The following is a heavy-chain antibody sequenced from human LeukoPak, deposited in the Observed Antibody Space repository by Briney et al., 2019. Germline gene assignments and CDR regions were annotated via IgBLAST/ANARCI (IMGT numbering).Heavy chain of an antibody. Sequence: ASVKVSCKASGYTLTSYYMHWVRQAPGQGLEWMGIINPSGGSTSYAQKFQGRVTMTRDTSTSTVYMELSSLRSEDTAVYYCARQWTLTTYDYWGQGTLVTVSS. CDR1: GYTLTSYY. J-gene: IGHJ4*02. D-gene: IGHD4-17*01. CDR2: INPSGGST. CDR3: ARQWTLTTYDY. V-gene: IGHV1-46*01.